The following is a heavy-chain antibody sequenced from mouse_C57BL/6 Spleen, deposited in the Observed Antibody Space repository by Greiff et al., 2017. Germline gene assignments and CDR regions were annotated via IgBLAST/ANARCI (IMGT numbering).Heavy chain of an antibody. CDR1: GFSLTSYA. V-gene: IGHV2-9-1*01. CDR3: ARNPITTPSAMDY. D-gene: IGHD1-2*01. Sequence: VQLQQSGPGLVAPSQSLSITCTVSGFSLTSYAISWVRQPPGKGLVWLGVIWTGGGTNYNSAPKSRLSISKDNSKSQVFLKMNSLQTDDTARYYCARNPITTPSAMDYWGQGASVTVSS. CDR2: IWTGGGT. J-gene: IGHJ4*01.